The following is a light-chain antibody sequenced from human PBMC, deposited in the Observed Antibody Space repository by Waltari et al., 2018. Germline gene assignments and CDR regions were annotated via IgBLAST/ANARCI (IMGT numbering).Light chain of an antibody. Sequence: DIQMTQSPSTLSASVGDRFTITLRARHSISNWLAWYQPKPGKAPKLLIYKASTLESGVPSRFSGSGSGTEFTLTISSLQPDDFATYYCQQYNSYSLLTFGGGTKVEIK. CDR2: KAS. CDR1: HSISNW. CDR3: QQYNSYSLLT. J-gene: IGKJ4*01. V-gene: IGKV1-5*03.